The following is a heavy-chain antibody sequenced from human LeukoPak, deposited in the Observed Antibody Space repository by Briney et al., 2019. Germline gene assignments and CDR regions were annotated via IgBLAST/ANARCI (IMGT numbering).Heavy chain of an antibody. CDR2: ITTSSSIL. D-gene: IGHD4-17*01. CDR1: GFTSNGYS. Sequence: GGSLRLSCAASGFTSNGYSIIWVRQAPGKGLEWISYITTSSSILYYADSVKGRFTVSRDNAKNSVYLQVNSLRVEDSSVYFCARVRGPTVATWYFDLWGRGTLVTVSP. CDR3: ARVRGPTVATWYFDL. J-gene: IGHJ2*01. V-gene: IGHV3-48*01.